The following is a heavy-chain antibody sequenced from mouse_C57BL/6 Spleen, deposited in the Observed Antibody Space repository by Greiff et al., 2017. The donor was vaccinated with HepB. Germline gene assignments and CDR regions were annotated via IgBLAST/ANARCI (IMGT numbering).Heavy chain of an antibody. CDR2: IWSGGST. CDR1: GFSLTSYG. V-gene: IGHV2-2*01. CDR3: ARISYGSSHFDY. J-gene: IGHJ2*01. D-gene: IGHD1-1*01. Sequence: VQLHQSGPGLVQPSQSLSITCTVSGFSLTSYGIHWVRQSPGKGLEWLGVIWSGGSTDYNAAFISRLSISKDNSKSQVFFKMNSLQADDTAIYYCARISYGSSHFDYWGQGTTLTVSS.